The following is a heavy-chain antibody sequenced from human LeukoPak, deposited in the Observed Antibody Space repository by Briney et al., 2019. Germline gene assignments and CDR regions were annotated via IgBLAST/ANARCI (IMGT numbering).Heavy chain of an antibody. CDR3: ARSEGRCSSTSCYAGLGY. V-gene: IGHV4-59*08. CDR1: GGSISNYY. D-gene: IGHD2-2*01. Sequence: PSETLSLTCTVSGGSISNYYWSWIRQPPGKGLEWIGYIYYSGSTNYNSSLKSRVTISVDTSKNQFSLKLSSVTAADTAVYYCARSEGRCSSTSCYAGLGYWGQGTLVTVSS. CDR2: IYYSGST. J-gene: IGHJ4*02.